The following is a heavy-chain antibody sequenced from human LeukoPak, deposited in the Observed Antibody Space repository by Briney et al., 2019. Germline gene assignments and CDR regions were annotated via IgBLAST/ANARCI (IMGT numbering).Heavy chain of an antibody. D-gene: IGHD3-10*01. Sequence: SETLFLTCTFSGGSFSPAHWSWIRQPPGKGLEWIGVICDNGHTDYNPSLKSRVTISVDTSKRPFSLQLSSLTAADTAVYYGATGSDPYKTGHWGQGTLLTVSS. V-gene: IGHV4-59*01. CDR1: GGSFSPAH. CDR3: ATGSDPYKTGH. J-gene: IGHJ4*02. CDR2: ICDNGHT.